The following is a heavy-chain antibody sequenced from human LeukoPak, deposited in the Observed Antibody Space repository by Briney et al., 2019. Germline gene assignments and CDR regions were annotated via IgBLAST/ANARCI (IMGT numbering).Heavy chain of an antibody. CDR1: GYTFTSYG. CDR3: ARDRPKPRTIFGVVPQSDAFDI. CDR2: ISAYNGNT. D-gene: IGHD3-3*01. Sequence: ASVKVSCKAPGYTFTSYGSSWVRQAPGQGLEWMGRISAYNGNTNYAQKLRGRVTMTTDTSTSTAYMDLRRLRSDDTAVYCCARDRPKPRTIFGVVPQSDAFDIWGQGTMVTVSS. V-gene: IGHV1-18*01. J-gene: IGHJ3*02.